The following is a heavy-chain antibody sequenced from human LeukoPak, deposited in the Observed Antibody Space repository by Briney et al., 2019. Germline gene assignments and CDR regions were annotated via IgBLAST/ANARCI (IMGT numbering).Heavy chain of an antibody. CDR2: IYYSGST. CDR3: AREGGSLRYYGMDV. D-gene: IGHD5-12*01. Sequence: KPSETLSLTCTVSGGSISSGDYYWSWIRQPPGKGLEWIGHIYYSGSTYYNPSLKSRVTISVDMSKNQFSLKLSSVTAADTAVYYCAREGGSLRYYGMDVWGQGTTVTVSS. CDR1: GGSISSGDYY. V-gene: IGHV4-30-4*01. J-gene: IGHJ6*02.